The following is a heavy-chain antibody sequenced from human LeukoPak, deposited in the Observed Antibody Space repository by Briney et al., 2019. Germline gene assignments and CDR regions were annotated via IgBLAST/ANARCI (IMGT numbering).Heavy chain of an antibody. Sequence: ASVKVSCKASGYTFTGHYMHWVRQAPGQGLEWMGRINPNTGAADYAQKFQGRVTMTRDASISTAYMEVHRLRSDDTAVYFCAREVGYSSSWYGWFDPWGQGTLAPVSS. CDR2: INPNTGAA. CDR1: GYTFTGHY. V-gene: IGHV1-2*06. D-gene: IGHD6-13*01. CDR3: AREVGYSSSWYGWFDP. J-gene: IGHJ5*02.